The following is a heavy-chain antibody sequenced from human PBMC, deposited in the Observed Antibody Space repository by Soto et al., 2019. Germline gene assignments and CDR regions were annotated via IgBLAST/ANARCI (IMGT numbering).Heavy chain of an antibody. J-gene: IGHJ4*02. V-gene: IGHV4-59*01. CDR1: GGSISSYY. CDR2: IYYSGST. Sequence: SETLSLTCTVSGGSISSYYWSWIRPPPGKGLEWIGYIYYSGSTNYNPSLKSRVTISVDTSKNQFSLKLSSVTAADTAAYYCARDDGPLDYWGQGTLVTVSS. CDR3: ARDDGPLDY.